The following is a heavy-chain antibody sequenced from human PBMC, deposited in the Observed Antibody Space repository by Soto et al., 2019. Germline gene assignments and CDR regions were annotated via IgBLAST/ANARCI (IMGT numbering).Heavy chain of an antibody. CDR3: AKALQYSSSRDYFYYGMDV. D-gene: IGHD6-6*01. CDR1: GFTFSDSD. CDR2: VSWKGSRT. J-gene: IGHJ6*02. V-gene: IGHV3-35*01. Sequence: EVQLVESGGDLVQPGGSLRLSCAASGFTFSDSDMNWVHQAPRKGLEWVSGVSWKGSRTHYADSVKGRFIISRDNFRNTLYLQMNSLRADDTAVFYCAKALQYSSSRDYFYYGMDVWGQGTTVTVSS.